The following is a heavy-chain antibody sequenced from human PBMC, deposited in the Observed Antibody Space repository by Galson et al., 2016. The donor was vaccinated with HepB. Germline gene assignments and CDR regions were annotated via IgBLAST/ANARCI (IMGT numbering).Heavy chain of an antibody. CDR2: ISPSGDTI. CDR3: AKDYIGTLPEALDI. V-gene: IGHV3-23*01. CDR1: GLTFSSHA. Sequence: SLRLSCAASGLTFSSHAMAWVRQAPGKGLEWVTGISPSGDTISYADSVKGRFTISRDNAMNTLHLQMNSLRAEDTALYYCAKDYIGTLPEALDIWGQGTMVTVSS. D-gene: IGHD2-15*01. J-gene: IGHJ3*02.